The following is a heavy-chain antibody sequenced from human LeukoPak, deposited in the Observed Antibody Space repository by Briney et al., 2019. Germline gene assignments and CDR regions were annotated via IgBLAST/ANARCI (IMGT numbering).Heavy chain of an antibody. Sequence: GGSLRLSCVASGFTFSSYSVNWVRHAPEGGVEWVSCIRSDSSYMYYADTVKGRFTISRDNAKNSLCLQMNSLRAEDTAVYYCARLVWGGGSLDAFDIWGQGTTVTVSS. V-gene: IGHV3-21*01. CDR1: GFTFSSYS. CDR2: IRSDSSYM. D-gene: IGHD3-16*01. J-gene: IGHJ3*02. CDR3: ARLVWGGGSLDAFDI.